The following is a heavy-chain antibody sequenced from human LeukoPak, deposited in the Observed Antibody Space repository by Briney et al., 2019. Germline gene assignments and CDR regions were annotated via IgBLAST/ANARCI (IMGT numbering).Heavy chain of an antibody. CDR1: GFTVSSNY. CDR3: AKEPIAVAGTFDY. J-gene: IGHJ4*02. D-gene: IGHD6-19*01. V-gene: IGHV3-66*01. CDR2: IYSGGST. Sequence: GGSLRLSCAASGFTVSSNYMSWVRQAPGKGLEWVSVIYSGGSTYYADPVKGRFTISRDNSKNTLYLQMNSLRAEDTAVYYCAKEPIAVAGTFDYWGQGTLVTVSS.